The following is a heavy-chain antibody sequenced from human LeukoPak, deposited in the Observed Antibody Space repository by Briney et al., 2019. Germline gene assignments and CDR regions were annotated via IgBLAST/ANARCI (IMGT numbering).Heavy chain of an antibody. Sequence: GGSLRLSCAASGFTFSSYGMHWVRQAPGKGLEWVAVIWYDGSNKYYADSVKGRFTISRDNSKNTLYLQMNSLRAEDTAVYYCARDDDNLAAAGTVDYWGQGTLVTVSS. CDR1: GFTFSSYG. CDR3: ARDDDNLAAAGTVDY. CDR2: IWYDGSNK. V-gene: IGHV3-33*01. D-gene: IGHD6-13*01. J-gene: IGHJ4*02.